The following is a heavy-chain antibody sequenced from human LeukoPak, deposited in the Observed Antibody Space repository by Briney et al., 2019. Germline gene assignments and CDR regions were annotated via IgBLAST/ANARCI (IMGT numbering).Heavy chain of an antibody. Sequence: PGGSLRLSCTASGFTFSDYNMNWVRQAPGKGLEWVSSVTSSGDYIYYADSVRGRFTVSRDSAKNSLYLQMNSLRAEDTAVYYCARDPSHYYDSSGYYAEPWFDPWGQGTLVTVSS. D-gene: IGHD3-22*01. CDR1: GFTFSDYN. J-gene: IGHJ5*02. V-gene: IGHV3-21*01. CDR3: ARDPSHYYDSSGYYAEPWFDP. CDR2: VTSSGDYI.